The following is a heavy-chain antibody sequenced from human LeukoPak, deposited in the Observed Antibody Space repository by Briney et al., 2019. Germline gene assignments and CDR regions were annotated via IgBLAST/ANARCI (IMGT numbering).Heavy chain of an antibody. CDR3: ARDSFGDRGFDH. D-gene: IGHD4-17*01. Sequence: ASVKVSCKTSGYTFIHYYMHWVRQASGEGFEWMGIVDPSGDIATYAQKFQGRVTLTTDTSTSTFYMELSSLRSEDTAIYYCARDSFGDRGFDHWGQGTPVTVSS. V-gene: IGHV1-46*01. J-gene: IGHJ4*02. CDR1: GYTFIHYY. CDR2: VDPSGDIA.